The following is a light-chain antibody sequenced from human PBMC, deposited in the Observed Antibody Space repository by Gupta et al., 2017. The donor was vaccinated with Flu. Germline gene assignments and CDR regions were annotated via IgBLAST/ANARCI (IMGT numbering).Light chain of an antibody. Sequence: EIVLTQSPATLSSSPGERATLSCKASRSVSSYLAWYQQKPGQAPRLLIYDASNRATGIPARFSGSGSGTDFTLTISSLEPEDFAVYYCQQRSNWPLYSFGQGTKLEIK. J-gene: IGKJ2*03. V-gene: IGKV3-11*01. CDR3: QQRSNWPLYS. CDR2: DAS. CDR1: RSVSSY.